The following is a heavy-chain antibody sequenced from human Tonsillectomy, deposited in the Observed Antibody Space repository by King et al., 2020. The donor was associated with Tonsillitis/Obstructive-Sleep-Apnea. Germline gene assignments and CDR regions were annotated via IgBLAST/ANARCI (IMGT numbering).Heavy chain of an antibody. CDR3: ARHYYAGSGTYRPFAY. V-gene: IGHV4-39*01. CDR1: GGSISSTLYY. J-gene: IGHJ4*02. Sequence: QLQESGPGLVKPSETLSLTCTVSGGSISSTLYYWGWIRQPPGKGLEWIGSMYYSGTTYYNPSLKSRVTISVATSKNQFSLKLSSVTAADTAVYYCARHYYAGSGTYRPFAYWGQGTPVTVSS. CDR2: MYYSGTT. D-gene: IGHD3-10*01.